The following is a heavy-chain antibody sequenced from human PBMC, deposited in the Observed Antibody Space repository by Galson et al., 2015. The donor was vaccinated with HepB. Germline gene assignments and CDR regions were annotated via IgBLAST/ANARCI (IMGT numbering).Heavy chain of an antibody. CDR1: GFTFNIYT. CDR3: ARVVYSVYDDYFDY. J-gene: IGHJ4*02. D-gene: IGHD5/OR15-5a*01. V-gene: IGHV3-48*02. Sequence: SLRLSCAASGFTFNIYTMNWVRQAPGKGLEWISYISSTSSAIAYADSVKGRFTVSRDNAKNSLYLQMNSLRDEDTAVYYCARVVYSVYDDYFDYWGQGALVTVSS. CDR2: ISSTSSAI.